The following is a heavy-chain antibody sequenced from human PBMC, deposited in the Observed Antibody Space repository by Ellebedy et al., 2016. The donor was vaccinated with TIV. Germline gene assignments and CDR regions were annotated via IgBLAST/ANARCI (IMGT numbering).Heavy chain of an antibody. V-gene: IGHV4-59*02. CDR1: GGSVGSYY. Sequence: SETLSLXCTVPGGSVGSYYWSWIRQPPGKELEWIGNIYYSGGTNYNPSLKSRVTIAIDTSLNPFSFSLKMTSVTTADTAIYYCARGHYYDDTGYNYVEAFDIWGQGTMVTVSS. CDR3: ARGHYYDDTGYNYVEAFDI. D-gene: IGHD3-22*01. CDR2: IYYSGGT. J-gene: IGHJ3*02.